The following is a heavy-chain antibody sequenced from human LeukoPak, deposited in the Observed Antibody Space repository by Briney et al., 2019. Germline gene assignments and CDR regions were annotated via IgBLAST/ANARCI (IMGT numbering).Heavy chain of an antibody. Sequence: GRSLRLSCAASGFTFSSYAMHWVRQAPGKGLEWGAVISSDGSNEFYADSVKGRFTISRDNSKSTLYLQMNSLRAEDTAMFYCARDFGGRGAGSSGFYYYYYYIMDVWGQGTTVTVSS. CDR1: GFTFSSYA. CDR3: ARDFGGRGAGSSGFYYYYYYIMDV. J-gene: IGHJ6*02. D-gene: IGHD3-22*01. V-gene: IGHV3-30*17. CDR2: ISSDGSNE.